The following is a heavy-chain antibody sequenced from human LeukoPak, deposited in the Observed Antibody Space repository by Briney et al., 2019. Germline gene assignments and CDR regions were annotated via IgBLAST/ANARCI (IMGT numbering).Heavy chain of an antibody. CDR3: AKDPQSPMVRGVLNDY. CDR1: GFTFSSYA. D-gene: IGHD3-10*01. V-gene: IGHV3-23*01. CDR2: ITAGAATT. J-gene: IGHJ4*02. Sequence: GGSLRLSCAASGFTFSSYATSWVRQAPGQGLEWVSTITAGAATTYYADSVKGRFTISRDNSKNTLYLQMNSLRAEDTAVYYCAKDPQSPMVRGVLNDYWGQGTLVTVSS.